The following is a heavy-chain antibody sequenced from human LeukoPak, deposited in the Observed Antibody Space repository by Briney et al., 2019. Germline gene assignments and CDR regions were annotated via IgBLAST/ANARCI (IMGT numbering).Heavy chain of an antibody. CDR3: ARRGYYDSSGYYSYDAFDI. V-gene: IGHV4-59*01. CDR1: GGSISSYY. Sequence: SETLSLTCTVSGGSISSYYWSWIRQPPGKGLEWIGYIYYSGSTNYNPSLKSRVTISVDKSKNQFSLKLSSVTAADTAVYYCARRGYYDSSGYYSYDAFDIWGQGTMVTVSS. CDR2: IYYSGST. D-gene: IGHD3-22*01. J-gene: IGHJ3*02.